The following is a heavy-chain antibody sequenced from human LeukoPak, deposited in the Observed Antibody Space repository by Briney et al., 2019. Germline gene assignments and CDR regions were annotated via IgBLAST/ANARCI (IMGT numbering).Heavy chain of an antibody. J-gene: IGHJ4*02. CDR3: TRDNGGPWDY. CDR1: GFTFSSYG. CDR2: ISYDGSNK. Sequence: GRSLRLSCAASGFTFSSYGMHWVRQAPGKGLEWVAVISYDGSNKYYADSVKGRFTISRDNSKNTLYLQMNSLRAEDTAVYYCTRDNGGPWDYWGQGTLVTVSS. D-gene: IGHD4-23*01. V-gene: IGHV3-30*03.